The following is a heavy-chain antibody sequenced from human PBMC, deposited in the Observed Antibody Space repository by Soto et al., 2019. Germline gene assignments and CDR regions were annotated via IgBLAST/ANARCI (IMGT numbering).Heavy chain of an antibody. Sequence: QVQLVQSGAEVKKPGSSVQVSCKASGGTFSSYAISWVRQAPGQGLEWMGGIIPIFGTANYAQKFQGRVTITADESTSTAYMELSSLRSEDTAVYYCARGLAARPHPLSTYYYYGMDVWGQGTTVTVSS. J-gene: IGHJ6*02. CDR2: IIPIFGTA. D-gene: IGHD6-6*01. CDR3: ARGLAARPHPLSTYYYYGMDV. V-gene: IGHV1-69*01. CDR1: GGTFSSYA.